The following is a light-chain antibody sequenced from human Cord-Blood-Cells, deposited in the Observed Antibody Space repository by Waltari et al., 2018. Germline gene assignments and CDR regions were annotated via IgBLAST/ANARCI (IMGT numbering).Light chain of an antibody. V-gene: IGLV4-69*01. CDR2: LNSDGSH. CDR3: QTWGTGIHWV. Sequence: QLVLTQSPSASASLGASVKLTCTLSSGHSSYAIAWHQQQPEKGPRYLMKLNSDGSHSKGDGSPYRFSGSSSGAERYLTISSLQSEDEADYYCQTWGTGIHWVFGGGTKLTVL. CDR1: SGHSSYA. J-gene: IGLJ3*02.